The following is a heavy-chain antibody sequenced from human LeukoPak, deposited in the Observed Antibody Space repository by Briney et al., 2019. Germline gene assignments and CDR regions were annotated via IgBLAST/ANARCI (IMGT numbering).Heavy chain of an antibody. V-gene: IGHV2-70*11. J-gene: IGHJ4*02. CDR2: IDWDDDK. CDR3: ARMPVLRYFDWLLDY. D-gene: IGHD3-9*01. Sequence: SGPTLVNPTQTLTLTCTFSGFSLSTSGMCVSWIRQPPGKALEWLARIDWDDDKYYSTSLKTRLTISKDTSKNQVVLTMTNMDPMDTATYYCARMPVLRYFDWLLDYWGQGTLVTVSS. CDR1: GFSLSTSGMC.